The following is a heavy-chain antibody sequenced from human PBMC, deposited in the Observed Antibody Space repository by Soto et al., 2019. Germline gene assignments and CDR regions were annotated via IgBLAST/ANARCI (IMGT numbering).Heavy chain of an antibody. CDR1: GGSISGTSFY. CDR3: STPISQLTSGLFHSDY. D-gene: IGHD6-19*01. CDR2: IYHTGRT. Sequence: PSETLSLTCTVSGGSISGTSFYWGWIRQPPGKGLEWIGNIYHTGRTYYNPSLKSRVAISVDTTKNQFSLSLSSVTAADSAVYYCSTPISQLTSGLFHSDYWGHGKLVTVSS. J-gene: IGHJ4*01. V-gene: IGHV4-39*01.